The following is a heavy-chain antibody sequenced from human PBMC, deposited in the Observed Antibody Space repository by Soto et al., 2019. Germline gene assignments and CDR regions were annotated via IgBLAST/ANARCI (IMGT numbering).Heavy chain of an antibody. CDR2: ISAYNGNT. CDR3: ARGCSGGSCYPVLNWFDP. D-gene: IGHD2-15*01. Sequence: GASVKVSCKASGYTFTSYGISWVRQAPGQGLEWMGWISAYNGNTNYAQKLQGRVTMTTDTSTSTAYMELRSLRSDDTAVYYCARGCSGGSCYPVLNWFDPWGQGTLVTSPQ. J-gene: IGHJ5*02. CDR1: GYTFTSYG. V-gene: IGHV1-18*01.